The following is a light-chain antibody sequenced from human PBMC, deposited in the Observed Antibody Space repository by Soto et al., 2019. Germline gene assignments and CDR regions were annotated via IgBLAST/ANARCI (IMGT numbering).Light chain of an antibody. V-gene: IGKV1-9*01. CDR1: QAISDS. J-gene: IGKJ2*01. Sequence: SQLTQSPSSLSASVGDRVTITCRASQAISDSLVWYQQNPGQAPKLLIYAASTLQSGVPSRFSGSGSGTDFTLTISSLHPADFATYYCQQFKSYPYTFGQGTKLEI. CDR3: QQFKSYPYT. CDR2: AAS.